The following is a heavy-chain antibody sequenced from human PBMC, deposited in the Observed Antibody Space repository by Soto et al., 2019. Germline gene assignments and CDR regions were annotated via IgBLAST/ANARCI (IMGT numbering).Heavy chain of an antibody. J-gene: IGHJ5*02. CDR3: ARVGPKVRGRRVINWFDP. Sequence: QVQLQQWGAGLLKPSETLSLTCAVYGGSFSGYYWSWIRQPPGKGLEWIGEINHSGTTNYNPSLKTHITMSLDASKSQFSLKLSSVTAAATTVYYWARVGPKVRGRRVINWFDPSGQGTLVTVSS. CDR2: INHSGTT. D-gene: IGHD3-10*01. V-gene: IGHV4-34*01. CDR1: GGSFSGYY.